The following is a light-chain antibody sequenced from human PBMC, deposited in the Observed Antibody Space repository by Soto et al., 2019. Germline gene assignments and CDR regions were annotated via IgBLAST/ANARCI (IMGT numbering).Light chain of an antibody. V-gene: IGLV2-8*02. CDR1: SSDVGGYNY. Sequence: LTQPPSASRSREHSGTSSCTRTSSDVGGYNYVSWYQQHPGKAPKLMIYEVSKRPSGVPDRFSGSKSGNTASLTVSGLPAEDEADYYCSSYAGSNNLPSVFGTGTKSPS. J-gene: IGLJ1*01. CDR3: SSYAGSNNLPSV. CDR2: EVS.